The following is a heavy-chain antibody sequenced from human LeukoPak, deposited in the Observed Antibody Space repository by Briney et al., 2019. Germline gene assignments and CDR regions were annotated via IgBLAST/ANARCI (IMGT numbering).Heavy chain of an antibody. J-gene: IGHJ5*02. Sequence: SETPSLTCTVSGGSISSGDYYWSWIRQPPGKGLEWIGYIYYSGSTYYNPSLKSRVTISVDTSKNQFSLKLSSVTAADTAVYYCARGRYYYDSSGYYPNWFDPWGQGTLVTVSS. CDR3: ARGRYYYDSSGYYPNWFDP. CDR1: GGSISSGDYY. CDR2: IYYSGST. D-gene: IGHD3-22*01. V-gene: IGHV4-30-4*01.